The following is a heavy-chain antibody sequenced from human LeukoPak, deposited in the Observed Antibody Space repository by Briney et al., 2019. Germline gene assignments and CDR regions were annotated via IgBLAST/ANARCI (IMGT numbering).Heavy chain of an antibody. D-gene: IGHD5-12*01. CDR2: IYYSGST. Sequence: SETLSLTCTVSGGSISSGDYYWSWIHQPPGKGLEWIGYIYYSGSTYYNPSLKSRVTISVDTSKNQFSLKLSSVTAADTAVYYCARDNNSGYDLAFDIWGQGTMVTVSS. V-gene: IGHV4-30-4*01. J-gene: IGHJ3*02. CDR3: ARDNNSGYDLAFDI. CDR1: GGSISSGDYY.